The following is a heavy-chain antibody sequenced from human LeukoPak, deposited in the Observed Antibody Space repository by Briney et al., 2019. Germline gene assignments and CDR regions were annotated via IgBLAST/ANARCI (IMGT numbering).Heavy chain of an antibody. CDR1: GFTFSDYY. D-gene: IGHD4-17*01. CDR3: ARFATSTVTTFTYYYYGMDV. J-gene: IGHJ6*02. V-gene: IGHV3-11*01. Sequence: PGGSLRLSCAASGFTFSDYYMSWIRQAPGKGLEWVSYISSSGSTIYYADSVKGRFTSSRDNAKNSLYLQMNSLRAEDTAVYYCARFATSTVTTFTYYYYGMDVWGQGTTATVSS. CDR2: ISSSGSTI.